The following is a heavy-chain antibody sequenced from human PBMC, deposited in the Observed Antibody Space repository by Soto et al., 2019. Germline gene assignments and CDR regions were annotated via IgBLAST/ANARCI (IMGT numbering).Heavy chain of an antibody. V-gene: IGHV3-33*01. CDR1: GFTFSTYG. Sequence: GGSLRLSCAASGFTFSTYGTHWVRQAPGKGLEWVAVIWYDGSNEYYADSVKGRFTISRDNSKNTLYLQMNSLRAEDTAVYYCARDYTSTSYGFDSWGQGTLVTVSS. D-gene: IGHD2-2*01. CDR2: IWYDGSNE. CDR3: ARDYTSTSYGFDS. J-gene: IGHJ4*02.